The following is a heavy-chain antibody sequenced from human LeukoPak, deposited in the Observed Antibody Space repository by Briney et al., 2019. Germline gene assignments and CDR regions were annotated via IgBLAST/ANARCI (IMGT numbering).Heavy chain of an antibody. Sequence: GGSLRLSCAASGFTFSSYAMSWVRQAPGKGLEWVSAISGSGDSTYYADSVKGRLTISRDNSKNTLYLQMNSLRAEDTAVYYCGVDIVVVPGAPNWFDPWGQGTLVTVSS. J-gene: IGHJ5*02. D-gene: IGHD2-2*01. CDR1: GFTFSSYA. CDR2: ISGSGDST. CDR3: GVDIVVVPGAPNWFDP. V-gene: IGHV3-23*01.